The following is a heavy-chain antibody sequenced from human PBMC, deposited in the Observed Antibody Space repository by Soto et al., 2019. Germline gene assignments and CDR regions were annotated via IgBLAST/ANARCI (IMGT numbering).Heavy chain of an antibody. D-gene: IGHD4-4*01. CDR2: IIPIFGTA. V-gene: IGHV1-69*13. CDR1: GGTFSSYA. J-gene: IGHJ6*02. CDR3: ARGVYSNYNYYYYGMDV. Sequence: PSVKVSCXASGGTFSSYAISWVRQAPGQGLEWMGGIIPIFGTANYAQKFQGRVTITADESTSTAYMELSSLRSEDTAVYYCARGVYSNYNYYYYGMDVWGQGTTVTVSS.